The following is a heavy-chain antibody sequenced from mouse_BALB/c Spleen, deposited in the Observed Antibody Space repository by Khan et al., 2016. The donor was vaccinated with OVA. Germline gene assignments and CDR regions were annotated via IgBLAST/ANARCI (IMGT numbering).Heavy chain of an antibody. D-gene: IGHD2-14*01. CDR3: VRDGAYHRNDGWFAY. J-gene: IGHJ3*01. CDR2: INPSNGYT. CDR1: GYTFTSYT. V-gene: IGHV1-4*01. Sequence: VQLQQSGAELARPGASVKMSCKASGYTFTSYTIHWIKERPGQGLEWIGYINPSNGYTNYNQKFKDKATLTTEKSSTTAYLQRSSLPSDDSAVYNGVRDGAYHRNDGWFAYWGQGTLVTVSA.